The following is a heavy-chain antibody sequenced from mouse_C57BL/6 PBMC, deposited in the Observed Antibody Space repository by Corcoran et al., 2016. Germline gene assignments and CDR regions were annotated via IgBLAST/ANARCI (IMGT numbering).Heavy chain of an antibody. CDR3: ARRVGTGLDY. CDR1: GYTFTTYG. J-gene: IGHJ2*01. V-gene: IGHV9-3*01. CDR2: INTYSGVP. D-gene: IGHD4-1*01. Sequence: QIQLVQSGPELKKPGETVKISCKASGYTFTTYGMSWVKQAPGKGLKWMGWINTYSGVPTYADDFKGRFAFSLETSASTAYLQINNLENEDTATYFCARRVGTGLDYWGQGTTLTVST.